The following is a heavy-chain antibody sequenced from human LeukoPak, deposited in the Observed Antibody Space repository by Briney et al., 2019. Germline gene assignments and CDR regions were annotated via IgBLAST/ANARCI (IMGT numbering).Heavy chain of an antibody. CDR1: GFTFSSYA. Sequence: QPGGPLKLSCAASGFTFSSYAMSWVRQAPGKGLQWVSSISGGSSGTYYADSVKGRFTISRDNSKNTLFLQMNSLRDEDTAVYYCAKDDHGGSGWRDYFDYWGQGTLVTVST. D-gene: IGHD6-19*01. J-gene: IGHJ4*02. V-gene: IGHV3-23*01. CDR3: AKDDHGGSGWRDYFDY. CDR2: ISGGSSGT.